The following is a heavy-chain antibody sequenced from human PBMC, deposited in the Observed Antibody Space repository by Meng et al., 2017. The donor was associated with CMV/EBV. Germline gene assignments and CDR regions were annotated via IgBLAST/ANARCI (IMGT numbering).Heavy chain of an antibody. J-gene: IGHJ6*02. D-gene: IGHD5-18*01. Sequence: ESLKISCTVSGGSVYNGGYYWNWIRQPPGKGLEWIGYIYYNGSTNYNPSLKSRVTISVDTSKNQFSLKLRSVTTADTAVYYCAKDGWDTAMPEGVNGMDVWGQGTTVTVSS. CDR2: IYYNGST. CDR3: AKDGWDTAMPEGVNGMDV. CDR1: GGSVYNGGYY. V-gene: IGHV4-61*08.